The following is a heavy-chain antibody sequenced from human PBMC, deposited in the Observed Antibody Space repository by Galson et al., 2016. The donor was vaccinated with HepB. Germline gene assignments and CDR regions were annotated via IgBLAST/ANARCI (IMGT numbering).Heavy chain of an antibody. V-gene: IGHV3-74*01. J-gene: IGHJ4*02. CDR2: INSDGSST. CDR1: GFTFSSYW. D-gene: IGHD5-24*01. Sequence: SLRLSCAASGFTFSSYWMHWVRQAPGKGLVWVSRINSDGSSTSYADSVKGRFPISRDNAKNTLYLQMNSLRAEDTAVYYCARRMATITSFDYWGQGTLVTVAS. CDR3: ARRMATITSFDY.